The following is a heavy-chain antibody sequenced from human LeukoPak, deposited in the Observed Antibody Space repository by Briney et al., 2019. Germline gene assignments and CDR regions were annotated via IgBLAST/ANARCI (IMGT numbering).Heavy chain of an antibody. Sequence: SETLSLTCTVSGGSISSYYWSWIRQPPGKGLEWIGSIYYSGSTYYNPSLKSRVTISVDTSKNQFSLKLSSVTAADTAVYYCARAAYSSGWYGDYWGQGTLVTVSS. CDR2: IYYSGST. CDR3: ARAAYSSGWYGDY. CDR1: GGSISSYY. D-gene: IGHD6-19*01. V-gene: IGHV4-59*05. J-gene: IGHJ4*02.